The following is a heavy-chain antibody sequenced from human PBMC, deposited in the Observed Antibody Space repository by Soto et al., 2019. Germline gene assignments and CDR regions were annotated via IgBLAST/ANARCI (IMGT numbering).Heavy chain of an antibody. CDR3: AKDVADDYLTEAITLDS. V-gene: IGHV3-23*01. CDR2: ISASGGTT. CDR1: GFTFSTYG. J-gene: IGHJ4*02. D-gene: IGHD4-17*01. Sequence: GGSLRLSCVASGFTFSTYGMNWVRQVPGKGLEWVAGISASGGTTYYADSVNGRFSISRDKSENTLYLQMNSLRGDDTAIYYCAKDVADDYLTEAITLDSWGQGTLVTVSS.